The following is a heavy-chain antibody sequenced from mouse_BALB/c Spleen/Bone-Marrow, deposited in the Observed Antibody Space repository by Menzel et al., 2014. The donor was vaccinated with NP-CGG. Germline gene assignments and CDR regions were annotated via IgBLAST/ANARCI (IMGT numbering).Heavy chain of an antibody. CDR1: GFTFSDYY. CDR2: ISNGGGST. J-gene: IGHJ4*01. V-gene: IGHV5-12*02. Sequence: VMLVESGGALVQPGGSLKLSCPTSGFTFSDYYMYWDRYTPEKRLGWLAYISNGGGSTYYPDTEKGRFTISRDNAKSTLYLQMSRLKSDNTAMYYCARNDFCRVYARDYWGQGLSGTGSP. D-gene: IGHD2-13*01. CDR3: ARNDFCRVYARDY.